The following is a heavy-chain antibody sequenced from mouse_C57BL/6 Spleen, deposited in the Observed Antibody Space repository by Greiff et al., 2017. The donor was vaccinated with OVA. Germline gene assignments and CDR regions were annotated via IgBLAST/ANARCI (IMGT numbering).Heavy chain of an antibody. CDR1: GYTFTDYN. V-gene: IGHV1-18*01. J-gene: IGHJ3*01. CDR3: ARPSYEYDGVWFAY. CDR2: INPNNGGT. D-gene: IGHD2-4*01. Sequence: EVQLQQSGPELVKPGASVKIPCKASGYTFTDYNMDWVKQSHGKSLEWIGDINPNNGGTIYNQKFKGKATLTVDKSSSTAYMELRSLTSEDTAVYYCARPSYEYDGVWFAYWGQGTLVTVSA.